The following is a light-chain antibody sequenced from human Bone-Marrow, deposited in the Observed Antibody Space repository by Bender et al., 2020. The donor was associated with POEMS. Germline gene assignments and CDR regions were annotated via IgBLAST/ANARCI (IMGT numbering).Light chain of an antibody. V-gene: IGLV2-14*01. CDR2: GVS. CDR1: SSDVGGYNY. Sequence: QSALTQPASVSGSPGQSITISCTGTSSDVGGYNYVSWYQQHPGKAPKVMISGVSNRPSGVSHRFSGSKSGNTASLTISGLQAEDEADYYCSSYTSSSTYVFGTGTKVTVL. CDR3: SSYTSSSTYV. J-gene: IGLJ1*01.